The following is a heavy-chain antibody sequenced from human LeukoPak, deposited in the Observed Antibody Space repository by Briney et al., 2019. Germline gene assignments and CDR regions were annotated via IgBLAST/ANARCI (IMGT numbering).Heavy chain of an antibody. D-gene: IGHD3-3*01. CDR3: AKVFEYYDFWSGVDAFDI. CDR1: GFTFSSYG. Sequence: GGPLRLSCAASGFTFSSYGMHWVRQAPGKGLEWVAFIRYDGSNKYYADSVKGRFTISRDNSKNTLYLQMNSLRAEDTAVYYCAKVFEYYDFWSGVDAFDIWGQGTMVTVSS. CDR2: IRYDGSNK. V-gene: IGHV3-30*02. J-gene: IGHJ3*02.